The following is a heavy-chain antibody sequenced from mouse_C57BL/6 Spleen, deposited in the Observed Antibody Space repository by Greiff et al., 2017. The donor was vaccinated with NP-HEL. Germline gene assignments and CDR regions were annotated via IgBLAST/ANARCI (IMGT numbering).Heavy chain of an antibody. V-gene: IGHV1-72*01. CDR2: IDPNSGGT. D-gene: IGHD2-1*01. Sequence: QVHVKQPGAELVKPGASVKLSCKASGYTFTSYWMHWVKQRPGRGLEWIGRIDPNSGGTKYNEKFKSKATLTVDKPSSTAYMQLSSLTSEDSAVYYCARSWDYGNYYFDYWGQGTTLTVSS. J-gene: IGHJ2*01. CDR1: GYTFTSYW. CDR3: ARSWDYGNYYFDY.